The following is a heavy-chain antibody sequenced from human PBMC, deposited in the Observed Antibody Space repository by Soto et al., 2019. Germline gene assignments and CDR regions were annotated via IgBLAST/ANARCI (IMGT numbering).Heavy chain of an antibody. CDR2: IYPGDSDT. D-gene: IGHD2-2*02. V-gene: IGHV5-51*01. CDR3: ATGGYCSSTSCYNFFDY. Sequence: LKISCKGSGYSFTTYWIGWVRQMPGKGLEWMGIIYPGDSDTRYSPSFQGQVTISADKSISTAYLQWSSLKASDTAMYYCATGGYCSSTSCYNFFDYWGQGTLVTVSS. CDR1: GYSFTTYW. J-gene: IGHJ4*02.